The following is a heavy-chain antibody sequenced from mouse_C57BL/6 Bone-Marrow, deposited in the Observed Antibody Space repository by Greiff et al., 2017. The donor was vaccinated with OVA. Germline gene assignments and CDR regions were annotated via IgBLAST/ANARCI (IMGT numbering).Heavy chain of an antibody. V-gene: IGHV1-22*01. Sequence: EVQLQQSGPELVKPGASVKMSCKASGYTFTDYNMNWVKQSHGQSLEWIGYINPNNGGTRYNQKFKGKATLTVNKSSSTAYMELRSLTSEDSAVYNCARLGITTVEGGFDYWGQGTTLTVSS. CDR3: ARLGITTVEGGFDY. D-gene: IGHD1-1*01. J-gene: IGHJ2*01. CDR2: INPNNGGT. CDR1: GYTFTDYN.